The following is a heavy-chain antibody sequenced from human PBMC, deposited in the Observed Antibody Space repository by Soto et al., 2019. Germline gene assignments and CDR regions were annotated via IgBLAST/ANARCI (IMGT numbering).Heavy chain of an antibody. Sequence: QVQLQESGPGLVKPSETLSLTCTDSGGSISSYYWSWIRQPPGKGLEWIGYIYYSGSTNYNPSLMNRVTISLATSKHQFSLKLSSVTAADTAVYYCARHVGGGDFDYWGQGTLVTVSS. CDR3: ARHVGGGDFDY. V-gene: IGHV4-59*08. D-gene: IGHD2-15*01. J-gene: IGHJ4*02. CDR1: GGSISSYY. CDR2: IYYSGST.